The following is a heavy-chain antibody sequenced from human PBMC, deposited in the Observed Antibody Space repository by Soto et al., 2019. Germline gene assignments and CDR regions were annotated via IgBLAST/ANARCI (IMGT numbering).Heavy chain of an antibody. Sequence: SETLSLTCTVSGGSISGYYWSWIRQSPGKGLEWIGYVYHTGSTNYNPSLKTRVTISIDTSKNQFSLKLSSVTAADTAVYYCARGLTIFGVVIHYYYGMDVWGQGTTVTVSS. CDR1: GGSISGYY. J-gene: IGHJ6*02. D-gene: IGHD3-3*01. V-gene: IGHV4-59*12. CDR3: ARGLTIFGVVIHYYYGMDV. CDR2: VYHTGST.